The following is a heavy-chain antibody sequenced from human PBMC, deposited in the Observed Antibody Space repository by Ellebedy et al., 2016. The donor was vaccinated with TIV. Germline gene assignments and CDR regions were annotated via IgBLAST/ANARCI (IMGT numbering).Heavy chain of an antibody. CDR2: IYYSGST. J-gene: IGHJ4*02. Sequence: MPSETLSLTCTVSGGSISSYYWSWIRQPPGKGLEWIGYIYYSGSTNYNPSLKSRVTISVDTSKNQFSLKLSSVTAADTAVYYCARSGGSGWLFDYWGQGTLVTVSS. D-gene: IGHD6-19*01. CDR1: GGSISSYY. V-gene: IGHV4-59*01. CDR3: ARSGGSGWLFDY.